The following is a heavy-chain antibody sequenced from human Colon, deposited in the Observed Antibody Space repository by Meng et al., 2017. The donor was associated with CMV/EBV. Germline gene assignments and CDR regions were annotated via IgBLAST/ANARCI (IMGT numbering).Heavy chain of an antibody. CDR3: AKATTVVTHLDY. J-gene: IGHJ4*02. CDR2: IWYDGSSK. V-gene: IGHV3-30*02. D-gene: IGHD4-23*01. Sequence: GESLKISCAASGFTFSNYGMHWVRQAPGKGLEWVAFIWYDGSSKYYADSVKGRFTISRDNSKNTLYLQMSSLRAEDTAVYYCAKATTVVTHLDYWGQGTLVTVSS. CDR1: GFTFSNYG.